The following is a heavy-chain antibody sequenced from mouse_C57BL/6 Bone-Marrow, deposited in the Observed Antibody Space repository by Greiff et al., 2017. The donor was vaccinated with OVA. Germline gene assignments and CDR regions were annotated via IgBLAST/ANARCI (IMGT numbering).Heavy chain of an antibody. Sequence: EVQLQQSGPELVKPGDSVKISCKASGYSFTGYFMNWVMQSHGKSLEWIGRINPYNGDTFYNQKFKGKATLTVDKSSSTAHMELRSLTSEDSAVYFCARQGDGRAWFAYWGQGTLVTVSA. CDR2: INPYNGDT. V-gene: IGHV1-20*01. D-gene: IGHD2-3*01. CDR3: ARQGDGRAWFAY. CDR1: GYSFTGYF. J-gene: IGHJ3*01.